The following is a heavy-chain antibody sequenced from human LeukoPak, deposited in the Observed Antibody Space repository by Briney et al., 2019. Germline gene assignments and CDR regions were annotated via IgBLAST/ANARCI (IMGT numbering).Heavy chain of an antibody. V-gene: IGHV1-2*02. D-gene: IGHD6-19*01. Sequence: GASVKVSCKASGYTFTGYYMHWVRQAPGQGLEWMGWINPNSGGTNYAQKFQGRVTMTEDTSTDTAYMELSSLRSEDTAVYYCATATYSSGWSDLDYWGQGTLVTVSS. CDR2: INPNSGGT. CDR1: GYTFTGYY. J-gene: IGHJ4*02. CDR3: ATATYSSGWSDLDY.